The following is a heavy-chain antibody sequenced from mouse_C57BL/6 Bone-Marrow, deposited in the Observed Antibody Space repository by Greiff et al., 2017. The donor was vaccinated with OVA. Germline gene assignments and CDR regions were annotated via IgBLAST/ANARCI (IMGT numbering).Heavy chain of an antibody. CDR3: ARCYGSRDFGV. CDR1: GYAFSSYW. D-gene: IGHD1-1*01. J-gene: IGHJ1*03. Sequence: QVHVKQSGAELVKPGASVKISCKASGYAFSSYWMNWVKQRPGKGLEWIGQIYPGDGDTNYNGKFKGKATLTADKSSSTDYMQLSSLTSEDSAVYFCARCYGSRDFGVWGTGTTVTVSS. CDR2: IYPGDGDT. V-gene: IGHV1-80*01.